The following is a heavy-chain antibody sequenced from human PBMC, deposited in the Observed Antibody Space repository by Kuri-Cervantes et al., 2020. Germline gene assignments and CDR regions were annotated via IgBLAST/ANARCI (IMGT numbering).Heavy chain of an antibody. Sequence: GGSLRLSCAASGFTFSSYGMHWVRQAPGKGLEWVAVISYDGSNKYYADSVKGRFTISRDNSKNTLYLQMNSLRAEDTAVYYRARRDYYYGMDVWGQGTTVTVSS. CDR1: GFTFSSYG. CDR2: ISYDGSNK. CDR3: ARRDYYYGMDV. J-gene: IGHJ6*02. V-gene: IGHV3-30*03.